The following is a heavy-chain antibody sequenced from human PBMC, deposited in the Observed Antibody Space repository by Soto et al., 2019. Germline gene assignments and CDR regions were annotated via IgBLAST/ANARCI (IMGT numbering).Heavy chain of an antibody. D-gene: IGHD3-3*01. CDR1: GYTFTSYG. CDR3: ARQLSPYDFLSGYPYYFDY. CDR2: ISAYNGNT. Sequence: QVQLVQSGAEVKKPGASVKVSCKASGYTFTSYGISWVRQAPGQGLEWMGWISAYNGNTNYAQKLQGRVTMTTDTSTSTAYMELRSLRSDDTAVYYCARQLSPYDFLSGYPYYFDYWGQGTLVTVSS. V-gene: IGHV1-18*04. J-gene: IGHJ4*02.